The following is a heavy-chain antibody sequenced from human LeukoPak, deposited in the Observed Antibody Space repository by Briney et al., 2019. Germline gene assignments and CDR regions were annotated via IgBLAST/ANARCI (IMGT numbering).Heavy chain of an antibody. D-gene: IGHD2-2*01. Sequence: GGSLRLSCSASGFTFSSYAMHWVRQAPGKGLEYVSAISSNGCSTYYADSVKGRFTISRDNSKNTLYLQMSSLRAEDTAVYYCVKAPGDCSSTSCYLDYWGQGTLVTVSS. CDR1: GFTFSSYA. V-gene: IGHV3-64D*06. J-gene: IGHJ4*02. CDR3: VKAPGDCSSTSCYLDY. CDR2: ISSNGCST.